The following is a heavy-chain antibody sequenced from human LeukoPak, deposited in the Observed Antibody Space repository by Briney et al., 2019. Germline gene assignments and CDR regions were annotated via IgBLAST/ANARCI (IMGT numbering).Heavy chain of an antibody. CDR2: IIWNVVSS. Sequence: GGSLRLSCAASGFTFDDYSMSWVRQPPGKGLEWVSGIIWNVVSSGYADSVKGRFTISRDNAKISLYLQMNNLRVEDTAVYYCARDFYGYQLFDYWGQGTLVTVSS. CDR1: GFTFDDYS. J-gene: IGHJ4*02. D-gene: IGHD5-18*01. V-gene: IGHV3-20*04. CDR3: ARDFYGYQLFDY.